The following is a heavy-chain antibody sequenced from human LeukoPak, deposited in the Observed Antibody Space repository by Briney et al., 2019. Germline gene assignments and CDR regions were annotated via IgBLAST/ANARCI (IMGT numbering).Heavy chain of an antibody. V-gene: IGHV1-69*13. CDR1: GGTFSSYA. CDR3: ARSYDSGSWLRYFDL. J-gene: IGHJ2*01. Sequence: SVKVSCKASGGTFSSYAISWVRQAPGQGLEWMGGIIPIFGTANYAQKFQGRVTITADESTSTAYMELSSLRSEDTAVYYCARSYDSGSWLRYFDLWGRGSPVTVSS. CDR2: IIPIFGTA. D-gene: IGHD3-10*01.